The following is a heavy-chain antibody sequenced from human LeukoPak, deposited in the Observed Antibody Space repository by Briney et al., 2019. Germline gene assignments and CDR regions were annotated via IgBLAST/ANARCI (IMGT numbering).Heavy chain of an antibody. D-gene: IGHD6-13*01. CDR1: NVSFGYYG. CDR3: ARCDSYSSSWSRQFDY. Sequence: PGGSLRLSCTGSNVSFGYYGMNWVRHTPGKGLEWLSYITATSGSVYYADSVKGRFTISRDNSKNSLYLQMDSLRAEDTAVYYCARCDSYSSSWSRQFDYWGQGTLVIVSS. J-gene: IGHJ4*02. CDR2: ITATSGSV. V-gene: IGHV3-48*04.